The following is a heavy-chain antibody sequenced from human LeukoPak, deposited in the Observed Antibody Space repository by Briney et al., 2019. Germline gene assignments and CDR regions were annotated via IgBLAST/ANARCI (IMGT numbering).Heavy chain of an antibody. V-gene: IGHV4-59*08. D-gene: IGHD4-23*01. CDR2: IYYSGST. CDR3: ARVRGYDYGGKAPLDS. Sequence: SETLSLTCTVSGGSISSYYWSWIRQPPGKGLEWIGHIYYSGSTNYNPSLKSRVTISVDTSKNQFSLKLSSMTAADTAVYYCARVRGYDYGGKAPLDSWGQGTLVTVSS. CDR1: GGSISSYY. J-gene: IGHJ5*02.